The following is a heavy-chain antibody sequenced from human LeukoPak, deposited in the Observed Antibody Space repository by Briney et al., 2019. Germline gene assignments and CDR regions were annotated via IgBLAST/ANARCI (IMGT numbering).Heavy chain of an antibody. CDR1: GYTFTGYY. CDR3: AREGSSGSLYFDY. V-gene: IGHV1-2*02. CDR2: INPNSGGT. Sequence: ASVKVSCKASGYTFTGYYMHWVRQAPGQGLEWMGWINPNSGGTNYAQKFQGRVTMTRDTSISTAYMELSRLRSDDTAMYYCAREGSSGSLYFDYWGQGTLVTVSS. D-gene: IGHD1-26*01. J-gene: IGHJ4*02.